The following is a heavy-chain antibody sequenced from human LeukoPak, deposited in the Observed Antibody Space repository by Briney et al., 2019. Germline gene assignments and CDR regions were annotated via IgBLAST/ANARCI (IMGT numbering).Heavy chain of an antibody. Sequence: GGSLRLSCAASGFTFSSYGMHWVRQAPGKGLEWVAVIWYDGSNKYYADSVKGRFTISRDNSKNSLYLQMNSLRAEDTAVYYCARDEYGDYLFDYWGQGTLVTVSS. CDR2: IWYDGSNK. CDR1: GFTFSSYG. J-gene: IGHJ4*02. D-gene: IGHD4-17*01. V-gene: IGHV3-33*01. CDR3: ARDEYGDYLFDY.